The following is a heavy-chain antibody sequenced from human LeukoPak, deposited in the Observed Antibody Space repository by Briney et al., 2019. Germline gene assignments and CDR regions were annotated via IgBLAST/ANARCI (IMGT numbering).Heavy chain of an antibody. CDR3: ARVRAVAP. Sequence: PSETLSLTCAVYGGSFSGYYWSWIRQHPGKGLEWIGEINHSGSTNYNPSLKSRVTISVDTSKNQFSLKLSSVTAADTAVYYCARVRAVAPWGQGTLVTVSS. CDR1: GGSFSGYY. J-gene: IGHJ5*02. D-gene: IGHD6-19*01. CDR2: INHSGST. V-gene: IGHV4-34*01.